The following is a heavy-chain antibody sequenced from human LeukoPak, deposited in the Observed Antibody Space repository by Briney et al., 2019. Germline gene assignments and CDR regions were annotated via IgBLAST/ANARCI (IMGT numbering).Heavy chain of an antibody. CDR2: ISYDGSNK. D-gene: IGHD6-19*01. CDR3: AKVLSYSSGWYQPAWFDP. V-gene: IGHV3-30*01. J-gene: IGHJ5*02. Sequence: GGSLRLSCAASGFTFSSYAMHWVRQAPGKGLEWVAVISYDGSNKYYADSVKGRFTISRDNSKNTLYLQMNSLRAEDTAVYYCAKVLSYSSGWYQPAWFDPWGQGTLVTVSS. CDR1: GFTFSSYA.